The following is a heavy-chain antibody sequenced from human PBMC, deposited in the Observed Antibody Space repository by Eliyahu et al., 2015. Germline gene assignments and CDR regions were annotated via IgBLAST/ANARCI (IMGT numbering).Heavy chain of an antibody. D-gene: IGHD6-13*01. CDR3: ARDRLAAGTFSDF. J-gene: IGHJ4*02. V-gene: IGHV4-30-4*01. Sequence: QVQLQESGPGLVKPSQTLSLTCTVSGGSISNGDYYWSWIRQPPGKGLEWIGYIYYSGSTFYNPSLKSRVSISVDTSKNQFSLKLSSVTAADTAVYYCARDRLAAGTFSDFWGQGTLVTVSS. CDR1: GGSISNGDYY. CDR2: IYYSGST.